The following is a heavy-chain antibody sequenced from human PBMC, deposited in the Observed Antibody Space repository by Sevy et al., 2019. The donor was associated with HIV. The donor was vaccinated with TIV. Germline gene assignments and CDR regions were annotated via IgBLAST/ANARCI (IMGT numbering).Heavy chain of an antibody. D-gene: IGHD5-12*01. CDR3: ASQRGGYERLYYFDS. V-gene: IGHV3-48*01. CDR2: ISDSSATI. Sequence: GGSLRLSCVASGFTYSMNWVRQAPGKGLEWVSYISDSSATIHCADSVKGRFTISRDNAKNSLYLQMNTLRAEDTAVYYCASQRGGYERLYYFDSWGQGTLVTVSS. CDR1: GFTYS. J-gene: IGHJ4*02.